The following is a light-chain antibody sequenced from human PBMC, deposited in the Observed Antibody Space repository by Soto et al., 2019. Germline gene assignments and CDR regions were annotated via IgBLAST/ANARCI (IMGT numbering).Light chain of an antibody. J-gene: IGKJ1*01. V-gene: IGKV2-28*01. CDR1: QSLLHSNGYNY. CDR3: MQALHTPWT. Sequence: DIVMTQSPLSLPVTPGEPASFSCRSSQSLLHSNGYNYLDWYLQKPGQSPQLLIYLGSHRASGVPARFSGSGSGTDFTLKISRVEAEDVGVYFCMQALHTPWTFGQGTKVDIK. CDR2: LGS.